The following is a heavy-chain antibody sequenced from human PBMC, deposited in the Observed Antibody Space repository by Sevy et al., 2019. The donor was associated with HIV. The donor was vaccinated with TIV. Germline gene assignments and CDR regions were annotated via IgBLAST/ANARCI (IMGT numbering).Heavy chain of an antibody. D-gene: IGHD3-3*01. CDR1: GFTFSSYA. CDR3: AKEGHDFWSGYYRRGPRGNFDY. J-gene: IGHJ4*02. CDR2: ISGSGGST. Sequence: GALRLSCTASGFTFSSYAMSWVRQAPGKGLEWVSAISGSGGSTYYADSVKGRFTISRDNSKNTLYLQMNSLRAEDTAVYYCAKEGHDFWSGYYRRGPRGNFDYWGQGTLVTVSS. V-gene: IGHV3-23*01.